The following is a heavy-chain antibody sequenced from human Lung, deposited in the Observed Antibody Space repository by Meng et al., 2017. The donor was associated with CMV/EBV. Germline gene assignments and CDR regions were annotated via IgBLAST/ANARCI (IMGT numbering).Heavy chain of an antibody. CDR1: GFTFSDYL. Sequence: GGSLRLXCAASGFTFSDYLMSWIRQAPGKGLEWISYISTGGGTIYFADSVKGRFTFSRDNAKNSVYLQINSLRAEDTAVYYCARVKSSDFWSGYLDYWGQGSXVTVSS. J-gene: IGHJ4*02. CDR3: ARVKSSDFWSGYLDY. D-gene: IGHD3-3*01. V-gene: IGHV3-11*04. CDR2: ISTGGGTI.